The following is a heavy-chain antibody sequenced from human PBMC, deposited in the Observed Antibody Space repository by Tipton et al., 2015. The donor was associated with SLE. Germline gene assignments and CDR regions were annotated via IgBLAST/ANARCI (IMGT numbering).Heavy chain of an antibody. CDR1: GGSISSSSSYY. CDR3: ARDRVSGYSYQNLRAVMDV. V-gene: IGHV4-39*07. Sequence: TLSLTCAVYGGSISSSSSYYWAWIRQPPGKGVEWIGEINHRGSTNYNPSLKSRVTISVDTSKNQFSLKLSSVTAADTAVYYCARDRVSGYSYQNLRAVMDVWGQGTTVTVSS. D-gene: IGHD5-18*01. CDR2: INHRGST. J-gene: IGHJ6*02.